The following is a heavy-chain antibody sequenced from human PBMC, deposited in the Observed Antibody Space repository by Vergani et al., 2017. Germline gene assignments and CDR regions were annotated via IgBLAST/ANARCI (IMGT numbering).Heavy chain of an antibody. J-gene: IGHJ6*02. CDR3: AKDHFGVVIMYAMEV. V-gene: IGHV3-9*01. D-gene: IGHD3-3*01. Sequence: EVQLVESGGGLVQPGRSLRLSCAASGFTFDDYAMHWVRQAPGKGLEWVSGISWNSGSIGYADSVKGRFTISRDNAKNSLYLQMNSLRAEDTALYYCAKDHFGVVIMYAMEVWGQGTTVTVSS. CDR1: GFTFDDYA. CDR2: ISWNSGSI.